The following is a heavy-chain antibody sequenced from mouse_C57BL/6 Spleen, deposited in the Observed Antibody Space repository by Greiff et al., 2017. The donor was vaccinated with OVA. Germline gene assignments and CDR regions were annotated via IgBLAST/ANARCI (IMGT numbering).Heavy chain of an antibody. D-gene: IGHD1-1*01. V-gene: IGHV1-81*01. J-gene: IGHJ3*01. CDR3: ARSSDYYGSSHQAWFAY. CDR2: IYPRSGNT. CDR1: GYTFTSYG. Sequence: QVQLQQSGAELARPGASVKLSCKASGYTFTSYGISWVKQRTGQGLEWIGEIYPRSGNTYYNEKFKGKATLTADKSSSTAYMELRSLTSEDSAVYFCARSSDYYGSSHQAWFAYWGQGTLVTVSA.